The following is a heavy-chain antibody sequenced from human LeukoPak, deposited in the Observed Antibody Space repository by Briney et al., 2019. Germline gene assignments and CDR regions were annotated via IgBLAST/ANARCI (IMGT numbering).Heavy chain of an antibody. CDR1: GFTFSSYG. CDR3: ARTLPPAYYGMDV. V-gene: IGHV3-21*01. Sequence: GGSLRLSCAASGFTFSSYGMNWVRQAPGKGLEWVSSISSSSSYIYYADSVKGRFTISRDNAKNSLYLQMNSLRAEDTAVYYCARTLPPAYYGMDVWGQGTTVTVSS. J-gene: IGHJ6*02. CDR2: ISSSSSYI.